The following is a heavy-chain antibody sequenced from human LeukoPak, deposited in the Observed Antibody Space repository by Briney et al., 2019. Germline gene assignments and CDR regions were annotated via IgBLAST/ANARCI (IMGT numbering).Heavy chain of an antibody. D-gene: IGHD1-14*01. V-gene: IGHV3-73*01. J-gene: IGHJ4*02. Sequence: GGSLRLSCAASGFSFSSSAMHWVRQASGKGLEWVGRIRSKSNSYATAYGASVKGRFTISRDESKNTAYLQMNSLETEDTAVYYCTRQEEPSALIDHWGQGTLVTVSS. CDR2: IRSKSNSYAT. CDR1: GFSFSSSA. CDR3: TRQEEPSALIDH.